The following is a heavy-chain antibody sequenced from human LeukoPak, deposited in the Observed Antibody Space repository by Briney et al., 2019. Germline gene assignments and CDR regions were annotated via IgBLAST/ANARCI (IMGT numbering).Heavy chain of an antibody. CDR2: ISWNSGSI. V-gene: IGHV3-9*01. CDR3: AKGRDRDYDILTGYYSNWFDP. J-gene: IGHJ5*02. CDR1: GFTFDDYA. Sequence: PGRSLRLSCAASGFTFDDYAMHWVRQAPGKGLEWGSGISWNSGSIGYADSVKGRFTISRDNAKNSLYLQMNSLRAEDTALYYCAKGRDRDYDILTGYYSNWFDPWGQGTLVTVSS. D-gene: IGHD3-9*01.